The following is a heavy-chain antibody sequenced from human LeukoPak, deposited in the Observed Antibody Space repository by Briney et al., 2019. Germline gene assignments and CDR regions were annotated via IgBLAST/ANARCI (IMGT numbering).Heavy chain of an antibody. CDR1: GFTLTSDA. D-gene: IGHD6-13*01. J-gene: IGHJ4*01. V-gene: IGHV3-23*01. CDR3: AKLLAAAADFDY. CDR2: ISGSGGST. Sequence: GGSQRLSCAASGFTLTSDAMSWVRQAAGRGLEWVSAISGSGGSTYYADSVKGRFTISRDNSKNTLYLQKNSLRAEDTAVYYCAKLLAAAADFDYLGQGNLGTGSS.